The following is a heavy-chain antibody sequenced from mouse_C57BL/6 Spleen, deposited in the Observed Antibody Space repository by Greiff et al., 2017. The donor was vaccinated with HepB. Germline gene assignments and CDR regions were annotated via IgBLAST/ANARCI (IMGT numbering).Heavy chain of an antibody. CDR2: IDPSDSYT. D-gene: IGHD1-1*01. CDR1: GYTFTSYW. Sequence: QVQLQQPGAELVMPGASVKLSCKASGYTFTSYWMHWVKQRPGQGLEWIGEIDPSDSYTNYNQKFKSKSTLTVDKSSSTAYMQLSRLTSEDSAVYYCARHGSSPFYAMDYWGQGTSVTVSS. V-gene: IGHV1-69*01. CDR3: ARHGSSPFYAMDY. J-gene: IGHJ4*01.